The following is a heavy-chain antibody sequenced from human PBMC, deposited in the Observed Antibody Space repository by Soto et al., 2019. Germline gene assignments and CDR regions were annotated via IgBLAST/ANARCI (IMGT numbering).Heavy chain of an antibody. J-gene: IGHJ6*02. CDR1: GGTFSSYA. V-gene: IGHV1-69*01. Sequence: QVQLVQSGAEVKKPGSSVKVSCKASGGTFSSYAISWVRQAPGQGLEWMGGIIPIFGTANYAQKFQRRVTITADESTSTAYMELSSLRSEDTAVYYCARQIVPAANRYYYYYGMDVWGQGTTVTVSS. CDR3: ARQIVPAANRYYYYYGMDV. CDR2: IIPIFGTA. D-gene: IGHD2-2*01.